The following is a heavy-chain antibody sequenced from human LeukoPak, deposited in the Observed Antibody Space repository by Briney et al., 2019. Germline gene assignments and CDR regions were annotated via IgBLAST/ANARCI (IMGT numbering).Heavy chain of an antibody. Sequence: GESLKISCKASGYTFTTYWIGWVRQMPGKGLEWMGIIHGDDSDTRYSPSFQGQATISADKSISTAYLQWSSLKASDTAMYYCARLANYDILTGYYPWGQGTLVTVSS. J-gene: IGHJ4*02. V-gene: IGHV5-51*01. CDR2: IHGDDSDT. CDR1: GYTFTTYW. D-gene: IGHD3-9*01. CDR3: ARLANYDILTGYYP.